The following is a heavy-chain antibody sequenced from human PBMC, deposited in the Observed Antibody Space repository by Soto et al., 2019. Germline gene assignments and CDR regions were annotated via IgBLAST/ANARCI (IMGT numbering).Heavy chain of an antibody. CDR1: GGSMTSYD. CDR2: VYSSGGT. CDR3: GKVLLAATKNTDSDS. D-gene: IGHD2-15*01. V-gene: IGHV4-4*07. Sequence: SETLSLTCTVSGGSMTSYDCTWIRQPAWKGLEWIGRVYSSGGTHYNPSLKSRVTISRDTSKNQFSLRLTSVTAADTALYSCGKVLLAATKNTDSDSWGPGILVTVYS. J-gene: IGHJ4*02.